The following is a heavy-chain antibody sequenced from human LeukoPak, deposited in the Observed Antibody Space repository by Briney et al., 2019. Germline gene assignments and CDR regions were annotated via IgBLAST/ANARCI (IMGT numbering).Heavy chain of an antibody. CDR2: MNPNSGNT. D-gene: IGHD6-6*01. V-gene: IGHV1-8*03. Sequence: ASVKVSCKASGYPFTSYDINWVRQATGQGVEWMGWMNPNSGNTGYAQKFQGRVTFSRNTSITTAYMELSSLRSEDTAVYYCARAIRADRRGSWFDPWGQGTLVTVSS. J-gene: IGHJ5*02. CDR1: GYPFTSYD. CDR3: ARAIRADRRGSWFDP.